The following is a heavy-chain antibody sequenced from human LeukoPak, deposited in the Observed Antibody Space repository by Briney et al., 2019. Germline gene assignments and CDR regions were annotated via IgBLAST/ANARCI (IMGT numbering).Heavy chain of an antibody. J-gene: IGHJ4*02. V-gene: IGHV3-48*03. Sequence: GGSLRLSCAGSGYTFSSYEMNWVRQAPGKGLEWVSYISSSGSTIYYADSVKGRFTISRDNAKNSLYLQMNSLRAEDTAVYYCARVGDCSSTSCYFYFDYWGQGTLVTVSS. CDR3: ARVGDCSSTSCYFYFDY. CDR2: ISSSGSTI. D-gene: IGHD2-2*01. CDR1: GYTFSSYE.